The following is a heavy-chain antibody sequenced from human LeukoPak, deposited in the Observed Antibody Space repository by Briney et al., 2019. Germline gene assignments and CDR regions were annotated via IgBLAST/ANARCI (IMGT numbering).Heavy chain of an antibody. V-gene: IGHV3-21*01. CDR2: ISSSSSYI. D-gene: IGHD3-10*01. CDR3: ASISYGSGLIGAFDI. Sequence: PGGSLRLSCAASGFTFSSYSMNWVRQAPGKGLEWVSSISSSSSYIYYAGSVKGRFTISRDNAKNSLYLQMNSLRAEDTAVYYCASISYGSGLIGAFDIWGQGTMVTVSS. CDR1: GFTFSSYS. J-gene: IGHJ3*02.